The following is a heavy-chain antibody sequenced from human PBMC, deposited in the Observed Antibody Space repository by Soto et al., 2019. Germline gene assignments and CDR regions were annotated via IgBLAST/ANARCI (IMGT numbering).Heavy chain of an antibody. CDR3: AKDRGSGSYAANYQYYGMDV. J-gene: IGHJ6*02. Sequence: GGSLRLSCAASGFSFDDYAMHWVRQRPGKGLEWVSGINWNSGRIGYADSVKGRFTISRDNAKTSLYLQMNSLRAEDTALYYCAKDRGSGSYAANYQYYGMDVWGQGTTVTVSS. CDR2: INWNSGRI. V-gene: IGHV3-9*01. D-gene: IGHD3-10*01. CDR1: GFSFDDYA.